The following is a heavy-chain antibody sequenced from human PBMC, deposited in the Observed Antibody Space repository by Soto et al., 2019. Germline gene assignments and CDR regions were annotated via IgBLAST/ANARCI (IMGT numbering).Heavy chain of an antibody. CDR2: ISAYNGNT. CDR1: GYTFTSYG. J-gene: IGHJ5*02. D-gene: IGHD2-2*01. V-gene: IGHV1-18*01. CDR3: ARDYCSSTSCYGWFDP. Sequence: ASVKVSCKASGYTFTSYGISWVRQAPGQGLEWMGWISAYNGNTNYAQKLQGRVTMTTDTSTSTAYMELRSLRSDDTAVYYCARDYCSSTSCYGWFDPWGQGTLVTVSS.